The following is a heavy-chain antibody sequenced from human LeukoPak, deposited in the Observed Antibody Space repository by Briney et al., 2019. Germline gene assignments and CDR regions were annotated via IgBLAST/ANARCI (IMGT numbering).Heavy chain of an antibody. CDR1: GFTVSSNY. Sequence: QPGGSLRLSCAASGFTVSSNYMSWVRQAPGKGLEWVSLIYSGGSTYYADSVKGRFTISRDISKNILYLQMNSLRAEDTAVYYCGRSAGIAATIVLGYWGQGTLVAVSS. CDR2: IYSGGST. D-gene: IGHD5-12*01. J-gene: IGHJ4*02. CDR3: GRSAGIAATIVLGY. V-gene: IGHV3-66*01.